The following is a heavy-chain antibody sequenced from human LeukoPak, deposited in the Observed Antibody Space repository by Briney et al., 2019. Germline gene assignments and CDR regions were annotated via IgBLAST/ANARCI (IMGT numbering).Heavy chain of an antibody. CDR2: IFHSGSN. Sequence: SETLSHTCAVFGDSISNSGWCSWVRPPPGKGLEWIGEIFHSGSNNYNPSLKSRVTMSVDRSKKQFSLILTSVTAADTAVYYCTCNGYYYLGIWGRGALVTVSS. CDR3: TCNGYYYLGI. D-gene: IGHD1-26*01. J-gene: IGHJ4*02. V-gene: IGHV4-4*02. CDR1: GDSISNSGW.